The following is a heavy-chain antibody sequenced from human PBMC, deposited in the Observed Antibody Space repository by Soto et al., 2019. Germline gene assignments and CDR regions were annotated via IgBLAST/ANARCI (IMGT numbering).Heavy chain of an antibody. CDR2: THHSGRT. CDR3: ARSEATGLDY. Sequence: QVQLQESGPGLVKPSGTLSLTCTVSGVSMSSSNWWNWVRQPPGKGLEWIGETHHSGRTNYNPSLKSRVTISVDKSKDHCSLKLSSVTAANTAVYYCARSEATGLDYWGQGTLVTVSS. J-gene: IGHJ4*02. V-gene: IGHV4-4*02. D-gene: IGHD1-26*01. CDR1: GVSMSSSNW.